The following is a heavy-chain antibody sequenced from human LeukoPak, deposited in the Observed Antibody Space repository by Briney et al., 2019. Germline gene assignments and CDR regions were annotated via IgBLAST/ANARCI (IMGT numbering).Heavy chain of an antibody. V-gene: IGHV3-21*01. CDR1: GFTFSSYS. CDR2: ISSSSSYI. D-gene: IGHD6-6*01. CDR3: ARDRKAAPDAFDI. Sequence: GGSLRLSCAASGFTFSSYSMNWVRQAPGKGLEWVSSISSSSSYIYYADSVKGRFTISRDNAKNSLYLQMNSLRAEDTAVYYCARDRKAAPDAFDIWGQGTMVTVSS. J-gene: IGHJ3*02.